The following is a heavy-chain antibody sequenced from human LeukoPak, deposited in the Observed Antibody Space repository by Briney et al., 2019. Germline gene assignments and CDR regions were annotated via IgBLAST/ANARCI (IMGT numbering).Heavy chain of an antibody. CDR2: IYTSGST. V-gene: IGHV4-4*07. CDR1: GGSISSYY. Sequence: SETLSLTCTVSGGSISSYYWSWIRQPAGKGLEWIGRIYTSGSTNYNASLKSRVSMSVDTSKNQFSLKLSSVTAADTAVYYCARGRDTSFPVDYWGQGTLVTVSS. D-gene: IGHD2-2*01. J-gene: IGHJ4*02. CDR3: ARGRDTSFPVDY.